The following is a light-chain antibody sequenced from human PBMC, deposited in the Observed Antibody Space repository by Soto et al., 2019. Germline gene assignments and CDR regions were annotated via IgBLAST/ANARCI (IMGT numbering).Light chain of an antibody. J-gene: IGKJ5*01. CDR3: QQTYMTPIT. Sequence: DIQMTQSPSSLSASVGDRVTITCRASVRINNYLNWYQQKPGRAPKLLIYSASSLQSGIPSRFSGSGSGTDFTDFTLTISSLQPEDFATYYCQQTYMTPITFGQGTRLEIK. CDR2: SAS. V-gene: IGKV1-39*01. CDR1: VRINNY.